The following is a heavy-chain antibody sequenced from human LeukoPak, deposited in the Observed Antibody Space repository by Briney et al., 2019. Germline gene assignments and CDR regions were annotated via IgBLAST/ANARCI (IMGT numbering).Heavy chain of an antibody. J-gene: IGHJ5*02. Sequence: ASVKVSCKASGYTFTGYYIHWLRQAPGQGLEYMGWINPNSGGTNYAQKFQGRVTMTRDTSLSTACMELSRLTSADTAVYYCARGREWASGYCSSTSCAWFDPWGQGTLVTVSS. CDR2: INPNSGGT. CDR3: ARGREWASGYCSSTSCAWFDP. D-gene: IGHD2-2*03. V-gene: IGHV1-2*02. CDR1: GYTFTGYY.